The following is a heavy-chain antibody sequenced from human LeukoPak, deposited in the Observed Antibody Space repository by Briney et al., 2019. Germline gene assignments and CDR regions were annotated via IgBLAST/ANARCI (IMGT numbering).Heavy chain of an antibody. J-gene: IGHJ5*02. Sequence: SETLSLTCTVSGGSISSYYWSWIRQPPGKGLEWIGYIYYSGSTNYNPSLKSRVTISVDTSKNQFSLKLSSVTAAYTTVYYCARDQGDPSGQGTLVTVSS. V-gene: IGHV4-59*01. CDR2: IYYSGST. CDR3: ARDQGDP. CDR1: GGSISSYY.